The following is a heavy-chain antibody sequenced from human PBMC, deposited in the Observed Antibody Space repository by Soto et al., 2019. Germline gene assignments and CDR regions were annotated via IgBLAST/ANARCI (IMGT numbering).Heavy chain of an antibody. CDR1: DDSINSDKYY. D-gene: IGHD3-9*01. CDR2: VYYRGNA. CDR3: ARLEGLAMISYRFDF. J-gene: IGHJ4*02. Sequence: QLQLQESSPGLVKPSETLALTGSVSDDSINSDKYYCGWVRQPPGKGLEWIGSVYYRGNAYYNPSPQTRVTASPQKSRSQSRLKLTSVSAAGSAVSFCARLEGLAMISYRFDFWGTGALVTSPS. V-gene: IGHV4-39*01.